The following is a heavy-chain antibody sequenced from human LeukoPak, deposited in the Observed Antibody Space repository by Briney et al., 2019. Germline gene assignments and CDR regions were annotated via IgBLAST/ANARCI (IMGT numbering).Heavy chain of an antibody. CDR2: ISAYNGNT. J-gene: IGHJ5*02. CDR3: ARVFLGAKVRDWFDP. CDR1: GYTFTSYG. D-gene: IGHD1-26*01. V-gene: IGHV1-18*01. Sequence: ASVKVSCKASGYTFTSYGISWVRQAPGQGLEWMGWISAYNGNTNYAQKPQGRVTMTTDTSTSTAYMELRSLRSDDTAVYYCARVFLGAKVRDWFDPWGQGTLVTVSS.